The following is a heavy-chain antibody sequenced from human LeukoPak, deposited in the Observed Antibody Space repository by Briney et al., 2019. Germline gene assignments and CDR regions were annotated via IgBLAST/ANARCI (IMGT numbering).Heavy chain of an antibody. CDR3: ARGGPNDAFDI. CDR1: GFTVSSNY. D-gene: IGHD5-12*01. J-gene: IGHJ3*02. CDR2: IYSGGST. V-gene: IGHV3-66*01. Sequence: GGSLRLSCAASGFTVSSNYMSWVRQAPGKGLEWVSVIYSGGSTYCADSVKGRFTISRDNSKNTLYLQMNSLRAEDTAVYYCARGGPNDAFDIWGQGTMVTVSS.